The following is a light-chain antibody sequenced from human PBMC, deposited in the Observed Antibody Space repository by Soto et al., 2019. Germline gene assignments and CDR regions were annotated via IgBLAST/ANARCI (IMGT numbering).Light chain of an antibody. Sequence: DIRMTQSPASLSVSLGDRVTITCRASQSISDFLNLYQQKPAKAPNLLIYYAATLRSGVPSSFSGSGSGTDFTLTIICLQAEDFATYYCQQYDSYPRPFGQGTKVDI. CDR1: QSISDF. V-gene: IGKV1D-16*01. CDR2: YAA. CDR3: QQYDSYPRP. J-gene: IGKJ1*01.